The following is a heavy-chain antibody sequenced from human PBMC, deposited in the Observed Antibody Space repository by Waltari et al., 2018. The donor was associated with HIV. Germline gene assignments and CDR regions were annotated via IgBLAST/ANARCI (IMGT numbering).Heavy chain of an antibody. J-gene: IGHJ6*02. CDR3: ASGSHYCSGGSCDYYYYDMDV. D-gene: IGHD2-15*01. CDR1: GITFDDYG. CDR2: FNWKGCNP. V-gene: IGHV3-20*04. Sequence: EVQLVESGGGVVRPGGSLRLSCAASGITFDDYGMSWVRQAPGKGLEMLSSFNWKGCNPSYCDLGEGQFTISRDNAKKSLFLKMNSLRAEDTALDYWASGSHYCSGGSCDYYYYDMDVWGQGTTVTVSS.